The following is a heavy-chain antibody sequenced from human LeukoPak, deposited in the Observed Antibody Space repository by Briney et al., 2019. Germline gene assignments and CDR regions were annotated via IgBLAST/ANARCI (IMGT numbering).Heavy chain of an antibody. CDR1: AFTFSSYS. V-gene: IGHV3-21*03. D-gene: IGHD3-22*01. Sequence: GGSLRLSCAASAFTFSSYSMNWVRQAPGKGLEWVSSISSSSSYIYYADSVKGRFTISRDNPKNSLYLQMNSLRAEDTAVYYWANRIDSSTDYYYYYYVDVWGKGTTVTISS. J-gene: IGHJ6*03. CDR2: ISSSSSYI. CDR3: ANRIDSSTDYYYYYYVDV.